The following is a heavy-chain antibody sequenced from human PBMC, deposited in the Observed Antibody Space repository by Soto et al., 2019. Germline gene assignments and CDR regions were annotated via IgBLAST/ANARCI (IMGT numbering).Heavy chain of an antibody. D-gene: IGHD3-10*01. J-gene: IGHJ6*02. CDR1: GFTFSSYS. CDR2: ISSSSSYI. Sequence: EVQLVESGGGLVKPGGSLRLSCAASGFTFSSYSMNWVRQAPGKGLEWVSSISSSSSYIYYADSVKGRFTISRDNAKNSLYLQMNSLRAEDTAVYYCARESGSGLSGGMDVWGQGTTVTVSS. V-gene: IGHV3-21*01. CDR3: ARESGSGLSGGMDV.